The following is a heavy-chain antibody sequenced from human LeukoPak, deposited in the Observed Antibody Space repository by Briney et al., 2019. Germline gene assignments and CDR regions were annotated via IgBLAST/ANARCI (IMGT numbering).Heavy chain of an antibody. CDR2: ISYDGSNK. CDR3: AKAPRIAAGPWNSKLDYYYGMDV. CDR1: GFTFSSHG. J-gene: IGHJ6*02. Sequence: GGSLRLSCAASGFTFSSHGMHWVRQAPGKGLEWVAVISYDGSNKYYADSVKGRFTISRDNSKNTLYLQMNSLRAEDTAVYYCAKAPRIAAGPWNSKLDYYYGMDVWGQGTTVTVSS. D-gene: IGHD6-25*01. V-gene: IGHV3-30*18.